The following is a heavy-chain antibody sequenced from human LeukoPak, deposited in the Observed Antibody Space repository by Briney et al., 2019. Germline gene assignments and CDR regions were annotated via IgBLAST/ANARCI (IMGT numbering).Heavy chain of an antibody. CDR2: IYYSGST. J-gene: IGHJ4*02. V-gene: IGHV4-59*01. CDR1: GGSISSYY. D-gene: IGHD5-18*01. Sequence: SETLSLTCTVSGGSISSYYWSWIRQPPGKGLEWIGYIYYSGSTNYNPSLKSRVTISVDTSKNQFSLKLSSVTAADTAVYYCARARSRLYSYSYYFDYWGQGTLVTVSS. CDR3: ARARSRLYSYSYYFDY.